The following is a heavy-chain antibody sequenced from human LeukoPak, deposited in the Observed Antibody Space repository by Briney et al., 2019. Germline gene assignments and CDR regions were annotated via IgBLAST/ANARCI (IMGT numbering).Heavy chain of an antibody. CDR2: ISWNSGSI. D-gene: IGHD3-9*01. V-gene: IGHV3-9*01. CDR3: AKDYDILTGYQTTSYFDY. J-gene: IGHJ4*02. Sequence: PGGSLRLSCAASGFTFDDYAMHWVRQAPGKGLEWVSGISWNSGSIGYADSVEGRFTISRDNAKNSLYLQMNSLRAEDTALYYCAKDYDILTGYQTTSYFDYWGQGTLVTVSS. CDR1: GFTFDDYA.